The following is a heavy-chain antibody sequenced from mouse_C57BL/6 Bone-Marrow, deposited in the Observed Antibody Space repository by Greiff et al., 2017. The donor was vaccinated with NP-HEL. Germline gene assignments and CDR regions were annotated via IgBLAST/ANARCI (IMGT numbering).Heavy chain of an antibody. V-gene: IGHV1-69*01. CDR2: IDPSDSYT. J-gene: IGHJ4*01. CDR3: ARSGLYYYGSRDAMDY. D-gene: IGHD1-1*01. CDR1: GYTFTSYW. Sequence: QVQLQQPGAELVMPGASVKLSCKASGYTFTSYWMHWVKQRPGRGLEWIGEIDPSDSYTNYNQKFKGKSTLTVDKSSSTAYMQLSSLTSEDSAVYYCARSGLYYYGSRDAMDYWGQGTSVTVSS.